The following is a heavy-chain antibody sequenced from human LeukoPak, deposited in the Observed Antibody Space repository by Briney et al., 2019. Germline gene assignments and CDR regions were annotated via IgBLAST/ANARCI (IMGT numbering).Heavy chain of an antibody. CDR2: ISGSGGST. D-gene: IGHD2-8*02. Sequence: RPGGSLRLSCAASGFTYNSYAMSWVRQAPGKGLEWVSAISGSGGSTYYVDSVKGRFTISRDNSKNTLYLQMNSLGAEDTAVYYCAKARTSTGGYHFDYWGQRTPVTVSS. CDR3: AKARTSTGGYHFDY. V-gene: IGHV3-23*01. CDR1: GFTYNSYA. J-gene: IGHJ4*02.